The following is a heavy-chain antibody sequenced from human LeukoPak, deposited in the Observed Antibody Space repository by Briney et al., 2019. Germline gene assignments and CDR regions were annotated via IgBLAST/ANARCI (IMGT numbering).Heavy chain of an antibody. D-gene: IGHD3-22*01. CDR3: ARDRRVYYDSSGYSWWSFDY. Sequence: ASVKVSCKASGYTFTSYDINWVRQATGQGLEWMGWMNPNSGNTGYAQKFQGRVTITRNTSISTAYMELSSLRSEDTAVYYCARDRRVYYDSSGYSWWSFDYWGQGTLVTVSS. J-gene: IGHJ4*02. CDR1: GYTFTSYD. CDR2: MNPNSGNT. V-gene: IGHV1-8*03.